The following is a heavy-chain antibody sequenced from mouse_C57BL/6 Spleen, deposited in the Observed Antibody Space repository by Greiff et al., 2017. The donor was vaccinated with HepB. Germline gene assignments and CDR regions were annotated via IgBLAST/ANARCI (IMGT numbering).Heavy chain of an antibody. D-gene: IGHD2-3*01. J-gene: IGHJ3*01. V-gene: IGHV3-6*01. CDR2: ISYDGSN. CDR1: GYSITSGYY. Sequence: VQLQQSGPGLVKPSQSLSLTCSVTGYSITSGYYWNWIRQFPGNKLEWMGYISYDGSNNYNPSLKNRISITRDTSKNQFFLKLNSVTTEDTATYYCARDRDDGYSWFAYWGQGTLVTVSA. CDR3: ARDRDDGYSWFAY.